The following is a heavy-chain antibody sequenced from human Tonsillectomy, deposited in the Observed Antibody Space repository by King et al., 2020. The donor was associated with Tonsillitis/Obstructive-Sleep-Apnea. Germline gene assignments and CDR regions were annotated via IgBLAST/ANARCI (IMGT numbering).Heavy chain of an antibody. Sequence: QLVQSGAEVKKPGESLKISCKGSGYSFTSYWIGWVRQMPGKGLEWMGIIYPGDSDTRYSPSFQGQVTIPADKSISTAYLQWSSLKASDTAMYYCAGGSIAARPDYYYYMDVWGKGTTVTVSS. V-gene: IGHV5-51*01. D-gene: IGHD6-6*01. CDR1: GYSFTSYW. J-gene: IGHJ6*03. CDR2: IYPGDSDT. CDR3: AGGSIAARPDYYYYMDV.